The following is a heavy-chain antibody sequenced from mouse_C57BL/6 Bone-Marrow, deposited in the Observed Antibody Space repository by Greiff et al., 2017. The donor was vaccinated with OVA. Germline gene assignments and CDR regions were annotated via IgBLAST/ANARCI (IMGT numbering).Heavy chain of an antibody. CDR2: INPNNGGT. CDR1: GYTFTDYY. CDR3: ARPGGEVDD. J-gene: IGHJ2*01. V-gene: IGHV1-26*01. Sequence: EVQLQQSGPELVKPGASVKISCKASGYTFTDYYMNWVKQSHGKSLEWIGDINPNNGGTSYNQKFKGKATLTVDKSSSTAYMELRSLTSEDSAVYYCARPGGEVDDWGQGTTLTVSS.